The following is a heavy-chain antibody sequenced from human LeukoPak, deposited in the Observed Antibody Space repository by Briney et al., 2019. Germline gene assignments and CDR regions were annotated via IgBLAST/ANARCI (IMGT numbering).Heavy chain of an antibody. V-gene: IGHV1-2*02. Sequence: ASVKVSCKASGYTFTGYYMHWVRQAPGQGLEWMGWINPNSGGTNYAQKFQGRVTMTRDTSISTAYMELSRLRSDDTAVYYCARDPDYGEGDYYYGMDVWGQGTTVTVSS. J-gene: IGHJ6*02. CDR1: GYTFTGYY. CDR2: INPNSGGT. CDR3: ARDPDYGEGDYYYGMDV. D-gene: IGHD4-17*01.